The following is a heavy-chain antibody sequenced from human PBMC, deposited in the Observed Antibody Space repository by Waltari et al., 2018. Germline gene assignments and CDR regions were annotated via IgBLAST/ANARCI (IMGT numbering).Heavy chain of an antibody. V-gene: IGHV4-34*02. CDR3: AQGSSWYDP. CDR1: GGSLRGYF. CDR2: ITPGGYT. Sequence: LQLQQRGAGLLKHSETLSLICSLHGGSLRGYFWNWIRQPPGKGLEWIGQITPGGYTTYNPPLKSRVTMSVDKSKNEFSLNLTSVTAAGTAVYFCAQGSSWYDPWGQGTLVIVSS. J-gene: IGHJ5*02.